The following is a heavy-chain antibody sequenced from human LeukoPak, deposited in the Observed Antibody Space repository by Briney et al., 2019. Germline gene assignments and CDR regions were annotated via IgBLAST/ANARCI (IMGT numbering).Heavy chain of an antibody. CDR1: GFAGSSYA. J-gene: IGHJ5*02. D-gene: IGHD1-14*01. Sequence: GGSLRLSCAASGFAGSSYAMSWVRQAPGKGLEWVSASSGGSTYYADSVKGRFTISRDNSKNTLYLQMNSLRAEDTAVYYCAKDPVLSRPLGWFDPWGQGTLVTVSS. CDR2: SSGGST. CDR3: AKDPVLSRPLGWFDP. V-gene: IGHV3-23*01.